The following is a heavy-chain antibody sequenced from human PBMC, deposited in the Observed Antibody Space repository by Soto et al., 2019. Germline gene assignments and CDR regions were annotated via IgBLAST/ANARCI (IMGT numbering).Heavy chain of an antibody. V-gene: IGHV3-30*04. D-gene: IGHD1-26*01. J-gene: IGHJ4*02. CDR3: ARSRNSAVADSFDF. CDR2: ISRDGSHK. CDR1: GFTFRNYA. Sequence: GGSLRLSCAASGFTFRNYAIHWVRQAPGKGLEWVAVISRDGSHKYYLDSVKGRFTISRDNSKDTVNLLLNSLRDDDSAMYYCARSRNSAVADSFDFWGQGTLVTVSS.